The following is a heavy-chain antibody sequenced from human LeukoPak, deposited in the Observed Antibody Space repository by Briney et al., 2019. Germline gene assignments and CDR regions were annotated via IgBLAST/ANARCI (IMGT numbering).Heavy chain of an antibody. CDR1: GFTFSSYA. CDR2: ISGSGGST. J-gene: IGHJ6*02. Sequence: GGSLRLSCAASGFTFSSYAMSWVRQAPGKGLEWVSAISGSGGSTYYADSVEGRFTISRDNSKNTLYLQMNSLRAEDTAVYYCAKDDDYHYYYGMDVWGQGTTVTVSS. D-gene: IGHD1-1*01. V-gene: IGHV3-23*01. CDR3: AKDDDYHYYYGMDV.